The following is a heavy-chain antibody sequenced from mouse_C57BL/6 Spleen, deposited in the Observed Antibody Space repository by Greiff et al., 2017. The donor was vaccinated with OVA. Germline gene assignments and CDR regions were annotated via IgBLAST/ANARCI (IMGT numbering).Heavy chain of an antibody. V-gene: IGHV1-64*01. D-gene: IGHD1-1*01. CDR2: IHPTSGST. CDR1: GYTFTSYW. Sequence: QVQLQQPGAELVKPGASVKLSCKASGYTFTSYWMHWVKQRPGPGLEWIGMIHPTSGSTNYNEKFKSKATLTVDKSSSTAYMQLSSLTSEDSAVYYCARPYGSNPLLGDWGQGTTLTVSS. J-gene: IGHJ2*01. CDR3: ARPYGSNPLLGD.